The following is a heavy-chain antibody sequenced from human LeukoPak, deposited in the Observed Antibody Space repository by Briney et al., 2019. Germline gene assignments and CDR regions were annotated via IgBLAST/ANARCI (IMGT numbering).Heavy chain of an antibody. Sequence: ASVKVSCKVSGYTLTELSMHWVRQAPGKGLEWMGGFDPEDGETIYAQKFQGRVTMTEDTSTDTAYMELSSLRSEDTAVYYSATEPIRLMDNYYYYMDVWGKGTTVTVSS. J-gene: IGHJ6*03. CDR3: ATEPIRLMDNYYYYMDV. D-gene: IGHD2-2*03. CDR2: FDPEDGET. CDR1: GYTLTELS. V-gene: IGHV1-24*01.